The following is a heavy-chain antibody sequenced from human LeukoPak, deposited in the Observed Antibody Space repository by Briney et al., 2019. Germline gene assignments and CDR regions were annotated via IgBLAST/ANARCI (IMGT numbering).Heavy chain of an antibody. Sequence: ASVKVSCKASGYTFTGYYMHWVRQAPGQGLEWMGRINPNSGGTNYAQKFQGRVTMTRDTSISTAYMELSRLRSDDTAVYYCARDYCSSTSCLFDYWGQGTLVSVSS. J-gene: IGHJ4*02. D-gene: IGHD2-2*01. V-gene: IGHV1-2*06. CDR2: INPNSGGT. CDR1: GYTFTGYY. CDR3: ARDYCSSTSCLFDY.